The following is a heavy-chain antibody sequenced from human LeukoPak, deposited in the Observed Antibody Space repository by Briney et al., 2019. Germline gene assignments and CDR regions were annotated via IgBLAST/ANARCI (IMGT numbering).Heavy chain of an antibody. D-gene: IGHD6-13*01. CDR2: ISGSGGST. J-gene: IGHJ4*02. CDR3: AKDKMGSSWYYFDY. V-gene: IGHV3-23*01. CDR1: GFTFSSYA. Sequence: GGSLRLSCAASGFTFSSYAMSWVRQAPGKGLEWVSAISGSGGSTYYADSVKGRFTISRDNSKNTLYLQMNSLSVEDTAVYYCAKDKMGSSWYYFDYWGQGTLVTVSS.